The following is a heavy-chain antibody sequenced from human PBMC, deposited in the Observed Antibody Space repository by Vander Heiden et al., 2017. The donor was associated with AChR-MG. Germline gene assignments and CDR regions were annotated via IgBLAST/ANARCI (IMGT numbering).Heavy chain of an antibody. Sequence: QVQLVQSGAEVKKPGASAKVSCKASGYTFTSYAMHWVRQAPGQRLEWMGWINAGNGNTKYSQKFQGRVTITRDTSASTAYMELSSLRSEDTAVYYCAREFPYYYDSSGYFDYWGQGTLVTVSS. CDR3: AREFPYYYDSSGYFDY. D-gene: IGHD3-22*01. CDR1: GYTFTSYA. CDR2: INAGNGNT. J-gene: IGHJ4*02. V-gene: IGHV1-3*01.